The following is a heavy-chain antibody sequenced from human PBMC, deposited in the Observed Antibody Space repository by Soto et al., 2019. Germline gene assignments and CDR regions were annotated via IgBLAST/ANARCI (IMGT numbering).Heavy chain of an antibody. CDR1: GCSLSPSY. D-gene: IGHD5-12*01. J-gene: IGHJ3*02. CDR3: GRAAVGDGYHDAFDI. CDR2: IYYSGST. V-gene: IGHV4-59*01. Sequence: SDTRALTCPFSGCSLSPSYWSWIRQPPGKGLEWIGYIYYSGSTSYNPSLRSRVTISVDTSRSQFSLSLGSVTAADTAVYYCGRAAVGDGYHDAFDIWRQGKKVTGS.